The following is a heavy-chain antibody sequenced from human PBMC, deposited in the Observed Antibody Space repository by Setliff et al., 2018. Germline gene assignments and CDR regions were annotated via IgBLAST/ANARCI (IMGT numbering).Heavy chain of an antibody. Sequence: QSGGSLRLSCAASGFTFDDYAMHWVRQAPGKGLEWVSGISWNSGSIYYADSVRGRFTISRDNAKNSLFLQMNSLRAEDTAVYYCARVGVPAVGLYFDYWGQGTLVTVSS. CDR2: ISWNSGSI. J-gene: IGHJ4*02. D-gene: IGHD2-8*01. CDR1: GFTFDDYA. V-gene: IGHV3-9*01. CDR3: ARVGVPAVGLYFDY.